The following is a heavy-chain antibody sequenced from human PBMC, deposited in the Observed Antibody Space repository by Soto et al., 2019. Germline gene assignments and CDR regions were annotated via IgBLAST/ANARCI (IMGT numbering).Heavy chain of an antibody. CDR3: ARDPARGGGSYLGYFDY. CDR2: IYYRGST. V-gene: IGHV4-30-4*01. Sequence: PSETLSLTCTVSGGSIRSGDNYWSWIRQTPGKGLEWIGYIYYRGSTYYNQSLKSRVTISVDTSMNQFSLTLTSVTAADTAVYYCARDPARGGGSYLGYFDYWGQGTQVTVSS. CDR1: GGSIRSGDNY. D-gene: IGHD1-26*01. J-gene: IGHJ4*02.